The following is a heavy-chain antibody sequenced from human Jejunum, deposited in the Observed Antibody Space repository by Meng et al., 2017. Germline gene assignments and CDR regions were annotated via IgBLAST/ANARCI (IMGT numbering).Heavy chain of an antibody. Sequence: GGSLRLSFAASGFTFSNDWMSWVRQPPGKGLEWVGRIKSKSDGGTTDYVAPVKDRFTISRDDSKTTLYLQMNSLKAEDTAVYYCVTEGGVRDVKGFEYWGQGTMVTVSS. V-gene: IGHV3-15*01. CDR3: VTEGGVRDVKGFEY. CDR2: IKSKSDGGTT. CDR1: GFTFSNDW. J-gene: IGHJ4*02. D-gene: IGHD3-10*01.